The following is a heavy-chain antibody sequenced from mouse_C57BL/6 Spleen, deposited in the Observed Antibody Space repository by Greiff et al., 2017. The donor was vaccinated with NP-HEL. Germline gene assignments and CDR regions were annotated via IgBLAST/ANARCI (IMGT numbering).Heavy chain of an antibody. CDR1: GYTFTSYG. D-gene: IGHD2-4*01. Sequence: VQLKESGAELARPGASVKLSCKASGYTFTSYGISWVKQRTGQGLEWIGEIYPRSGNTYYNEKFKGKATLTADKSSSTAYMELRSLTSEDSAVYFCAREGDYDGGAWFAYWGQGTLVTVSA. CDR2: IYPRSGNT. V-gene: IGHV1-81*01. CDR3: AREGDYDGGAWFAY. J-gene: IGHJ3*01.